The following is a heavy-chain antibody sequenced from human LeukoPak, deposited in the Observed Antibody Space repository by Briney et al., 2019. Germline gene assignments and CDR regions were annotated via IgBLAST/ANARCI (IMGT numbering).Heavy chain of an antibody. Sequence: GGSLRLSCAASGFTFSSYSMNWVRQAPGKGLEWVSSISSSSSYIYYADSVKGRFTISRDNAKNSLYLQMNSLRAEDTAVYYCARDPIAAAGKPSRYWGQGTLVTVSS. J-gene: IGHJ4*02. D-gene: IGHD6-13*01. CDR2: ISSSSSYI. CDR3: ARDPIAAAGKPSRY. V-gene: IGHV3-21*01. CDR1: GFTFSSYS.